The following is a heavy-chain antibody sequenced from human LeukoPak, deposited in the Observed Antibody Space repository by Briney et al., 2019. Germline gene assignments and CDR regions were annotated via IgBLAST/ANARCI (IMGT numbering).Heavy chain of an antibody. J-gene: IGHJ4*02. Sequence: GGSVRLSCAASGITVSTNYMNWVRQAPGKGLEWVSVIYSGGGTYYADSVKGRFTISRDNSKNTLYLQMNSLRAEDTAVYYCVTGYISVYYFDYWGQGTVDPVSS. CDR1: GITVSTNY. D-gene: IGHD6-19*01. V-gene: IGHV3-66*01. CDR2: IYSGGGT. CDR3: VTGYISVYYFDY.